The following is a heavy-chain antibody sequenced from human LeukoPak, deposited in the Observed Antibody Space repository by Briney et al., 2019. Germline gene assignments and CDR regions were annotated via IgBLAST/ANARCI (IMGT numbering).Heavy chain of an antibody. V-gene: IGHV3-30-3*01. D-gene: IGHD3-10*02. CDR2: MSYDGTHK. Sequence: GGSLRLSCAASGFTFSSSAMHWVRQAPGKGLEWVTVMSYDGTHKYYADSVKGRFTISRDNSKNTLYLQMNSLRAEDTAVYYCARCSGYGMDVWGQGTTVTVSS. CDR1: GFTFSSSA. J-gene: IGHJ6*02. CDR3: ARCSGYGMDV.